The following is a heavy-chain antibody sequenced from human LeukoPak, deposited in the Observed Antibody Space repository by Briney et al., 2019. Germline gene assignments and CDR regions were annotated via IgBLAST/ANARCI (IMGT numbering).Heavy chain of an antibody. Sequence: GGSLRLSCAAPGFTFSSYWMHWVRQAPRKGLVWVSGTNSDGSTTAYADSVKGRFTISRDNAKNTLYLQMNSLRAEDTAVYYCATNIVGPTLDYWGQGTLVTVSS. CDR3: ATNIVGPTLDY. CDR1: GFTFSSYW. D-gene: IGHD1-26*01. J-gene: IGHJ4*02. CDR2: TNSDGSTT. V-gene: IGHV3-74*01.